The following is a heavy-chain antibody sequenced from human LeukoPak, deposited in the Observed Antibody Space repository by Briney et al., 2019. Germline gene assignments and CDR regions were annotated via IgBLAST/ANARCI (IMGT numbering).Heavy chain of an antibody. CDR3: ARGKGGGSHQPLDY. CDR1: GFTFSSYW. V-gene: IGHV3-74*01. CDR2: INSDGSST. Sequence: GGSLRLSCAASGFTFSSYWMHWVRQAPGKGLVWVSRINSDGSSTSYADSVKGRFTISRDNAKNSLFLQMNSLRAEDTAVFYCARGKGGGSHQPLDYWGQGTLVTVSS. J-gene: IGHJ4*02. D-gene: IGHD1-26*01.